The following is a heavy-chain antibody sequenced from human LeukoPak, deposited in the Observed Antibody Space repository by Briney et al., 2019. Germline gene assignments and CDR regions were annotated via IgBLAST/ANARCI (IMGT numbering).Heavy chain of an antibody. V-gene: IGHV1-2*02. CDR2: INPNSGGT. D-gene: IGHD2-2*01. CDR1: GYTFTGYY. J-gene: IGHJ3*02. Sequence: GASVKVSCKASGYTFTGYYMHWVRQAPGQGLEWMGWINPNSGGTNYAQKFQGRVTMTRDTSISTAYMELSRLRSDDTDVYYCAGQYCSSTSCYFGAFDIWGQGTMVTVSS. CDR3: AGQYCSSTSCYFGAFDI.